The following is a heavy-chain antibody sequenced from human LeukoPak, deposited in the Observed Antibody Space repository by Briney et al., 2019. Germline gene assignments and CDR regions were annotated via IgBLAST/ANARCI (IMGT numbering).Heavy chain of an antibody. CDR2: IYHSGST. Sequence: PSETLSLTCTVSGYSISSGYFWGWIRQPPGKGLEWIGSIYHSGSTYYNPSLKSRVTISVDTSKNQFSLKLSSVTAADTAVYYCARHEWGITNAFDTWGQGTMVTVSS. J-gene: IGHJ3*02. CDR3: ARHEWGITNAFDT. D-gene: IGHD1-26*01. V-gene: IGHV4-38-2*02. CDR1: GYSISSGYF.